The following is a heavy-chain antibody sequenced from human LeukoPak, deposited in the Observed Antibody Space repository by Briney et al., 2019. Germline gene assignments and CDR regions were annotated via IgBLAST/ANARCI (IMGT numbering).Heavy chain of an antibody. J-gene: IGHJ4*02. D-gene: IGHD3-22*01. Sequence: GGSLRLSCAASGFTFSSYAMSWVRQAPGKGLEWVSAISGSGGSTYYADSVKGRFTISRDNSKNTLYLQMSSLRAEDTAVYYCAKSFDSSGLYYFDYWGQGTLVTVSS. CDR1: GFTFSSYA. CDR2: ISGSGGST. CDR3: AKSFDSSGLYYFDY. V-gene: IGHV3-23*01.